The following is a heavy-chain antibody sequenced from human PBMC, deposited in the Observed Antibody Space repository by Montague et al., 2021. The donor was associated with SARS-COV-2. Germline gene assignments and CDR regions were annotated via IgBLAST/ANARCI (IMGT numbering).Heavy chain of an antibody. V-gene: IGHV3-23*03. J-gene: IGHJ4*02. D-gene: IGHD4-23*01. CDR3: AKFRGGNPDYYFDY. CDR1: GFTFSSYG. Sequence: SLRLSCAASGFTFSSYGMSWVRQAPGKGLEWVSVIHSGGSSTYYADSVKDRFTISRDNSKNTLYLQMNSLRAEDTALYYCAKFRGGNPDYYFDYWGQGTLVTVSS. CDR2: IHSGGSST.